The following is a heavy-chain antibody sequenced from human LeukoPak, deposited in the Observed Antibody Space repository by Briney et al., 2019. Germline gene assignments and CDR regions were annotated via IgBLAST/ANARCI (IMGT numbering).Heavy chain of an antibody. Sequence: SETLSLTCTVSGGSISSYYWSWIRQPPGKGLEWIGYIYYSGSTNYNPSLKSRVTISVDTSKNQFSLKLSSVTAADTAVYYCARNDYVWGSYRYIDYWGQGTLVTVSS. D-gene: IGHD3-16*02. CDR1: GGSISSYY. CDR2: IYYSGST. V-gene: IGHV4-59*12. J-gene: IGHJ4*02. CDR3: ARNDYVWGSYRYIDY.